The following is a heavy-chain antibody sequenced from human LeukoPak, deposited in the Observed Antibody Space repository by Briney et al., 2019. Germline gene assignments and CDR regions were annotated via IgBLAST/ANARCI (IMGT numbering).Heavy chain of an antibody. V-gene: IGHV4-34*01. CDR3: TSQTVARWFDP. CDR2: INHSGST. J-gene: IGHJ5*02. D-gene: IGHD1-14*01. Sequence: SETLSLTCAVYGGSFSGYYCSWIRQPPGKGLEWIGEINHSGSTNYNPSLKSRVTISVDTSKNQFSLKLSSVTAADTAVYYCTSQTVARWFDPWGQGTLVTVSS. CDR1: GGSFSGYY.